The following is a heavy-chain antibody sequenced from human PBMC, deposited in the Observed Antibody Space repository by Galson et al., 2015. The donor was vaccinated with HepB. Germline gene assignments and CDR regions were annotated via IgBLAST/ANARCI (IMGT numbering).Heavy chain of an antibody. D-gene: IGHD3-22*01. CDR3: AKESHDSSGYYLHAFDI. V-gene: IGHV3-30*02. CDR2: IRYDGGNK. Sequence: LRLSCAASGFNFRGYGMHWVRQAPGKGLEWVAFIRYDGGNKYCVDSVKGRFTISRDNSKNTLYLQMNSLRAEDTAVYYCAKESHDSSGYYLHAFDIWGQGTMVTVSS. CDR1: GFNFRGYG. J-gene: IGHJ3*02.